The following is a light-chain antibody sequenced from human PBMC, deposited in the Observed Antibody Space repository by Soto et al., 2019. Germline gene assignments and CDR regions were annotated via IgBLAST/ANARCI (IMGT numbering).Light chain of an antibody. V-gene: IGLV2-14*01. J-gene: IGLJ1*01. CDR2: DVS. CDR1: SSDVGGYNY. CDR3: SSYTSSSTLFYV. Sequence: QSALTQPASVSGSPGQSITISCTGTSSDVGGYNYVSWYQQHPGKAPKLMIYDVSNRPSGVSNRFSGSKSDNTASLTISGLQAEDEADYYCSSYTSSSTLFYVFGTGTKLTVL.